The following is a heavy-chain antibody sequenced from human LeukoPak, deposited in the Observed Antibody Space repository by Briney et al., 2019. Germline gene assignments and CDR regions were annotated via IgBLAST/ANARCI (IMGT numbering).Heavy chain of an antibody. V-gene: IGHV3-74*01. D-gene: IGHD1-26*01. Sequence: GGSLRLSCAASGFTFSSYWMHWVRQAPGKGLVWVSGINSDGSSTSYADSVKGRFTISRDNAKNTLHLQMNSLRAEDTAVYYCASPVEVSTWPDYWGQGTLVTVSS. CDR3: ASPVEVSTWPDY. CDR2: INSDGSST. J-gene: IGHJ4*02. CDR1: GFTFSSYW.